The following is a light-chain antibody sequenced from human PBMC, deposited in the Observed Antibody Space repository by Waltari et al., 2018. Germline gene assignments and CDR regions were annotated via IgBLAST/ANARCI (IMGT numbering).Light chain of an antibody. V-gene: IGKV2-29*02. J-gene: IGKJ4*01. CDR3: MQGIHLPLT. Sequence: EIVVTQTPLSLSVTLGEPASTSCKSSESLLHTEGRTYLFWYLQKPGPSPQLLIYEVSSRFSGVPDRFTGSGSGTDFTLKISRVEAEDVGVYYCMQGIHLPLTFGGGTKVEMK. CDR1: ESLLHTEGRTY. CDR2: EVS.